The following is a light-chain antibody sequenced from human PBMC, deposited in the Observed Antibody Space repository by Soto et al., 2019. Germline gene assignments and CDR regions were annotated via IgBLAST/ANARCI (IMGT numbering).Light chain of an antibody. CDR1: QSVSGKN. CDR3: QQYATTPWT. Sequence: VLTQSPGTLSLSHGERASLSCRASQSVSGKNLAWYQQKPGQAPRLLIFGASNRATGIPDRFSGSGSGTDFTLTISRLEPEDFAVYCCQQYATTPWTFGQGTKV. J-gene: IGKJ1*01. CDR2: GAS. V-gene: IGKV3-20*01.